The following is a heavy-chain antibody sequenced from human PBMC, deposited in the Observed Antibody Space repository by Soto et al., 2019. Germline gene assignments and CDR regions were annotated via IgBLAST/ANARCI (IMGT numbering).Heavy chain of an antibody. V-gene: IGHV3-23*01. CDR2: ISGSGGST. D-gene: IGHD6-19*01. CDR3: AKAQGSSGDEIDY. Sequence: EVQLLESGGGLVQPGGSLRLSCAASGFTFSNYAVTWVRQAPGKGLEWVSTISGSGGSTYYADSVKGRFTISRDNAKNSLYLQMNSLRAVDTAVYDWAKAQGSSGDEIDYWGQGTMVTVSS. J-gene: IGHJ4*02. CDR1: GFTFSNYA.